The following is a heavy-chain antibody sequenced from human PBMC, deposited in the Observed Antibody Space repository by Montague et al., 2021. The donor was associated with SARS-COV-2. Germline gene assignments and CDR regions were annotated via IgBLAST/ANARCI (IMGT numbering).Heavy chain of an antibody. D-gene: IGHD2-15*01. V-gene: IGHV3-23*01. CDR2: ISGSGGLT. Sequence: SRSLSLAASGFTFSSYGMSWVRQAPGLGLEWVSAISGSGGLTYYADSVKGRFTISRDNSKNTLYLQMNSLRAEDTAVYYCAKEDYCRGGTCYSGNFDYWGQGTLVTVSS. J-gene: IGHJ4*02. CDR3: AKEDYCRGGTCYSGNFDY. CDR1: GFTFSSYG.